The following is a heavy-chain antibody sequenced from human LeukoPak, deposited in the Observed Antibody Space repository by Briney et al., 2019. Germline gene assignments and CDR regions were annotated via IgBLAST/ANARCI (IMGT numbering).Heavy chain of an antibody. Sequence: GGSLRPSCAASGFTFSDYGMHWVRQAPGKGLEWVTFIRYDGSNKYYADSVKGRFTISRDNSKNMLYLQMNSLRAEDTALYYCAKGYHNSWYSDYMDVWGKGTTVTVSS. D-gene: IGHD6-13*01. CDR1: GFTFSDYG. CDR2: IRYDGSNK. J-gene: IGHJ6*03. V-gene: IGHV3-30*02. CDR3: AKGYHNSWYSDYMDV.